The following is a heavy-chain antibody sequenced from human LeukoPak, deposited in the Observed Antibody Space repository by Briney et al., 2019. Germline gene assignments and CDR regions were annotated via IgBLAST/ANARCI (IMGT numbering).Heavy chain of an antibody. CDR2: INPSGDST. CDR3: AREAVPYTYYYGMDV. Sequence: ASVKVSCKASGYTFTNYYMHWVRQAPGQGLEWMGIINPSGDSTSYAQKFQGRVTMTRDTSTGTVYMELSSLRSEDTAVYYCAREAVPYTYYYGMDVWGQGTTVTVSS. J-gene: IGHJ6*02. V-gene: IGHV1-46*01. CDR1: GYTFTNYY.